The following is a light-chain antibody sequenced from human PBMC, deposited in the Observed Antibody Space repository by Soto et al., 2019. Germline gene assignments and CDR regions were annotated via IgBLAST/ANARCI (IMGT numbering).Light chain of an antibody. Sequence: EILLTQSPATLSLSPGERATLSCGASQSVSSSYVAWYQHRPGLAPRLIIHDASSRATGIPDRFSGTKSGTDFTLTITRLEPDDAAVYYCQQHGISHITFGQGTRLEIK. CDR2: DAS. CDR1: QSVSSSY. J-gene: IGKJ5*01. CDR3: QQHGISHIT. V-gene: IGKV3D-20*01.